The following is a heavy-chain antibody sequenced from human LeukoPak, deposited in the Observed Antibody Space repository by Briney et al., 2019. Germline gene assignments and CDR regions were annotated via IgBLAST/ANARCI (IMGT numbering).Heavy chain of an antibody. Sequence: ASVKVSCKASGYTFTSYDINWVRQATGQGLEWMGWMNPNSGNTGYAQKFQGRVTMTRNTSISTAYMELSSLRSEDTAVYYCARVRSQNYGMDVRGQGTTVTVSS. CDR3: ARVRSQNYGMDV. CDR2: MNPNSGNT. CDR1: GYTFTSYD. V-gene: IGHV1-8*01. J-gene: IGHJ6*02.